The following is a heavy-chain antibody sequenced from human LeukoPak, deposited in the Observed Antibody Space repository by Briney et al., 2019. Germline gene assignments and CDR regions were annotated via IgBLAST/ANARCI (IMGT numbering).Heavy chain of an antibody. CDR1: GYLYTRYW. D-gene: IGHD3-10*01. CDR2: IYPGDSDT. J-gene: IGHJ6*03. CDR3: ARLGVRGVMGRSHIDV. V-gene: IGHV5-51*01. Sequence: PGESLEISCQGSGYLYTRYWIGWVRQVPGKGLEWMGIIYPGDSDTRYSPSFQGQVPISVDKSTSTAYLQWSSLKASDTAMFYCARLGVRGVMGRSHIDVWGKGTTVTISS.